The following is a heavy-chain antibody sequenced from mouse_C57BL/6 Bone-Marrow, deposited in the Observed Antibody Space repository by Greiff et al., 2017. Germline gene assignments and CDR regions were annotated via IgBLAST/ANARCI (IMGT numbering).Heavy chain of an antibody. V-gene: IGHV6-3*01. Sequence: EVKLMESGGGLVQPGGSMKLSCVASGFTFSNYWMNWVRQSPETGLEWVAQIRLKSDNYATHYAESVKGRFTISRDDSKSGVYLQMNNLRAEDTGIYYCTTLRGYFDVWGTGTTVTVSS. CDR2: IRLKSDNYAT. CDR3: TTLRGYFDV. D-gene: IGHD1-1*01. J-gene: IGHJ1*03. CDR1: GFTFSNYW.